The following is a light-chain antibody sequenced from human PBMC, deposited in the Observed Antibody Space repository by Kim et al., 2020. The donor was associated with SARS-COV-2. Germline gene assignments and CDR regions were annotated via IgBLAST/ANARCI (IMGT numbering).Light chain of an antibody. J-gene: IGKJ2*01. CDR2: WAS. Sequence: SATVSGKSIQSVLFSSSNKNYFVWYQQKPGQPPKVLIYWASTRESGVPDRFSGSGSGTHFTLAISTLQAVDVAIYYCQQYYSVPYSFGKETRLEI. CDR3: QQYYSVPYS. CDR1: QSVLFSSSNKNY. V-gene: IGKV4-1*01.